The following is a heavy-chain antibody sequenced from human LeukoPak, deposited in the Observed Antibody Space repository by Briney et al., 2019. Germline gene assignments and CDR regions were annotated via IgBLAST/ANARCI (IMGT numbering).Heavy chain of an antibody. CDR1: GFTFSSYG. V-gene: IGHV3-30*18. CDR2: ISYDGSNK. Sequence: PGGSLRLSCAASGFTFSSYGMHWVRQAPGKGLEWVAVISYDGSNKYYADSVKGRFTISRDNSKNTLYLQMNSLRAGDTAVYYCAEDLGGYDSSGYYGDYWGQGTLVTVSS. D-gene: IGHD3-22*01. CDR3: AEDLGGYDSSGYYGDY. J-gene: IGHJ4*02.